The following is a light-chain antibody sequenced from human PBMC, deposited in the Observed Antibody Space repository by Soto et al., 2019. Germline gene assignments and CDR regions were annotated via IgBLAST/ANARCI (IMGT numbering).Light chain of an antibody. J-gene: IGKJ1*01. CDR2: GAS. Sequence: LLIHGASTRATGIADRFSGSGSGTDFTLTISRLEPEDFAVYYCQLYGTSPKTFGQGTKVDIK. V-gene: IGKV3-20*01. CDR3: QLYGTSPKT.